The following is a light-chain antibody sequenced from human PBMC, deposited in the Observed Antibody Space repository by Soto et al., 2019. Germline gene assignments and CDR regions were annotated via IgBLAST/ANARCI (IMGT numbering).Light chain of an antibody. J-gene: IGKJ1*01. V-gene: IGKV1-8*01. Sequence: AIRMTQSPSSFSASTGDRVTITCRVSQGISSYLAWYQQKPGKAPKLLIYAASTLQSGVPSRFSGSGSGTDFTLTISCLQSEDFATYYCQQYYSYPPWTFGQGTKVDI. CDR3: QQYYSYPPWT. CDR2: AAS. CDR1: QGISSY.